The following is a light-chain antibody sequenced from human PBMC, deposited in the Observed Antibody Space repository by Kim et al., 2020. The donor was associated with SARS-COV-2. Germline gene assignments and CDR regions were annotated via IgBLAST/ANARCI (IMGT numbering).Light chain of an antibody. CDR2: GAS. CDR1: QYIRND. CDR3: LQHNTNPFT. J-gene: IGKJ5*01. V-gene: IGKV1-17*01. Sequence: ASVGDRVTITFRESQYIRNDLGWYHQNPGRAPKRLIYGASSLQSGVPSSFSGSGSGTEFTLTISILQPEDFAIYFCLQHNTNPFTFGQGTRLEIK.